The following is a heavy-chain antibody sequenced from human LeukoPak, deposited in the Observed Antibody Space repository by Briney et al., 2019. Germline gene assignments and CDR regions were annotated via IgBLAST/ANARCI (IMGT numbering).Heavy chain of an antibody. CDR3: ARDPCSGGSCPFEFDY. CDR1: GGSFSGYY. CDR2: INHSGST. V-gene: IGHV4-34*01. D-gene: IGHD2-15*01. J-gene: IGHJ4*02. Sequence: SETLSLTCAVYGGSFSGYYWSWIRQPPGKGLEWIGEINHSGSTNYNPSLKSRVTISVDTSKNQFSLKLSSVTAADTAVYYCARDPCSGGSCPFEFDYWGQGTLVTVSS.